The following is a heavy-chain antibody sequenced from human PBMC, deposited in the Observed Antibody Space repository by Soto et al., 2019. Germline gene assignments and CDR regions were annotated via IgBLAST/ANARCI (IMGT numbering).Heavy chain of an antibody. V-gene: IGHV3-33*01. J-gene: IGHJ4*02. D-gene: IGHD2-21*01. CDR2: IWYDGSNK. CDR1: GFTFSSYG. Sequence: QGQLVESGGGVVQPGRSLRLSCAASGFTFSSYGMHWVRQAPGKGLEWVAVIWYDGSNKYYADSVKGRFIISRDNSKKTLYLQMNSLRAEDTAVYYCARYWGQGYLDYWGQGTLVTVSS. CDR3: ARYWGQGYLDY.